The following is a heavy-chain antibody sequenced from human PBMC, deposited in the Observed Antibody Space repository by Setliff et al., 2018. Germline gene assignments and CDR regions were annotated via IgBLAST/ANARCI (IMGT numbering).Heavy chain of an antibody. Sequence: ASVKVSCKASGYTFTSYYMHWVRQAPGQGLEWMGIINPSGGSTSYAQKLQGRVTMTRDTSTSTVYMELSSLRSEDTAVYYCARAGNYNFWSGYPPYYYYYGMDVWGQGTTVTVSS. J-gene: IGHJ6*02. CDR2: INPSGGST. D-gene: IGHD3-3*01. V-gene: IGHV1-46*01. CDR3: ARAGNYNFWSGYPPYYYYYGMDV. CDR1: GYTFTSYY.